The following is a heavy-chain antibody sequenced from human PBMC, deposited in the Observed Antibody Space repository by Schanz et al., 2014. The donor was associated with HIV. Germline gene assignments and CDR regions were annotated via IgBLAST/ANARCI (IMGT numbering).Heavy chain of an antibody. Sequence: EVQLVESGGRLVKPGESLTLSCITSGFTLSGYSMNWVRQAPGKGLEWVSGMRGSDDSTFYADSVKGRFTISRDNSKNTLYFQMNSLRAEDTAIYYCAKTSYGWYFDYWGQGTLVTVSS. CDR1: GFTLSGYS. J-gene: IGHJ4*02. D-gene: IGHD6-19*01. V-gene: IGHV3-23*04. CDR2: MRGSDDST. CDR3: AKTSYGWYFDY.